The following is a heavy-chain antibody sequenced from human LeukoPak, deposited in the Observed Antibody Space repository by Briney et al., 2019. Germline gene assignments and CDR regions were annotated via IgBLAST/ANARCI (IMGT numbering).Heavy chain of an antibody. CDR3: AKDSSSWEDEFDY. J-gene: IGHJ4*02. V-gene: IGHV3-23*01. CDR2: ISGSGGST. D-gene: IGHD6-13*01. Sequence: PGGPLGLSCAASGFTFSSYAMSWVRQAPGKGLEGVSAISGSGGSTYYAASVKGRFTISRDNSKNTLYLQMNSLRAEDTAVYYCAKDSSSWEDEFDYWGQGTLVTVSS. CDR1: GFTFSSYA.